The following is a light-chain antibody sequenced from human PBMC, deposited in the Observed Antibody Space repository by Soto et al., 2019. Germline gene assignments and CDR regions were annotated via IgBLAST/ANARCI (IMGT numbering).Light chain of an antibody. CDR3: QQYGSSPWT. Sequence: EIVLTQSPGTLSLSPGERATLSCRASQSVRNNYLAWYQQKPGQAPRLLIYAASGRATGIPDRFSGGGSGTDFTLTISRLEPEDYAVYHCQQYGSSPWTFGQGTKVDIK. J-gene: IGKJ1*01. CDR2: AAS. V-gene: IGKV3-20*01. CDR1: QSVRNNY.